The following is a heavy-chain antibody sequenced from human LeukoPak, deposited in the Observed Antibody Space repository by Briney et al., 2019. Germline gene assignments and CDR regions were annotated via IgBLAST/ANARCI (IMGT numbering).Heavy chain of an antibody. J-gene: IGHJ3*02. D-gene: IGHD5-24*01. CDR3: ARARDGYNGLLEI. CDR1: GFTFSSYG. CDR2: IRYDGSNK. Sequence: PGGSLRLSCAASGFTFSSYGMHWVRQAPGKGLEWVAFIRYDGSNKYYADSVKGRFTISIDNSKNTLYLQMNSLRVEDTAVYYCARARDGYNGLLEIWGQGTRVTVSS. V-gene: IGHV3-30*02.